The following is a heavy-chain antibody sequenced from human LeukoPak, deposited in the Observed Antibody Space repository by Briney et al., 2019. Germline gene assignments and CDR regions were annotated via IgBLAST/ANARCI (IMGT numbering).Heavy chain of an antibody. J-gene: IGHJ4*02. Sequence: GGSLRLSCAGSGFTFSSYAMNWVRQAPGKGLEWVSVISGSGGSTYYVDSVKGRFTISRDNSKNTLYLQMNSLRAEDTAVYYCATDRPYSSGWYFTFDYWGQGTLVTVSS. D-gene: IGHD6-19*01. CDR3: ATDRPYSSGWYFTFDY. V-gene: IGHV3-23*01. CDR2: ISGSGGST. CDR1: GFTFSSYA.